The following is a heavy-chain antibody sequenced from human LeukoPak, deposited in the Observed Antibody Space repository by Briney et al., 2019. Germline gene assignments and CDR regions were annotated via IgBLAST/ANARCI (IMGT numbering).Heavy chain of an antibody. V-gene: IGHV3-7*01. D-gene: IGHD6-6*01. CDR2: IKQDGSEK. Sequence: GGSLRLSCAASGFTFSSYWMSWVRQAPGKGLEWVANIKQDGSEKYYVDSVKGRFTISRDNAKNSLYLQMNSLRAEDTAVYYCARARSSSSSDTYYYYYMDVWGKGTTVTVSS. CDR3: ARARSSSSSDTYYYYYMDV. J-gene: IGHJ6*03. CDR1: GFTFSSYW.